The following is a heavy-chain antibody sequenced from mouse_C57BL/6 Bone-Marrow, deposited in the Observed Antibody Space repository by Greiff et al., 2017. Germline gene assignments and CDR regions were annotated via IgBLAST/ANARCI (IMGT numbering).Heavy chain of an antibody. V-gene: IGHV5-4*01. CDR2: ISDGGSYT. CDR1: GFTFSSYA. CDR3: ARDGGGPMDY. J-gene: IGHJ4*01. Sequence: EVMLVESGGGLVKPGGSLKLSCAASGFTFSSYAMSWVRQTPEKRLEWVATISDGGSYTYYPDNVKGRFTISRDNAKNNLYLQMSHLKSEDTAMYYCARDGGGPMDYWGQGTSVTVSS.